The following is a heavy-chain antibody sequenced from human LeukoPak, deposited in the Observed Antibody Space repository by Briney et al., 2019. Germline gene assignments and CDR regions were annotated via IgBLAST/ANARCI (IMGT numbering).Heavy chain of an antibody. CDR1: GFTFSSYG. CDR3: ARDSARWFDP. D-gene: IGHD3-10*01. CDR2: IWYDGSNK. V-gene: IGHV3-33*01. J-gene: IGHJ5*02. Sequence: PGGSLRLSCATSGFTFSSYGMHWVRQAPGKGLEWVAVIWYDGSNKYYADSVKGRFTISRDNSKNTLDLQMNSLRAEDTAVYYCARDSARWFDPWGQGILVTVSS.